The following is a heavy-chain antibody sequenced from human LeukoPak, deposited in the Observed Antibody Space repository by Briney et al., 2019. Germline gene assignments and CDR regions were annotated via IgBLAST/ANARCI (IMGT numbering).Heavy chain of an antibody. D-gene: IGHD6-6*01. J-gene: IGHJ4*02. CDR1: GFTFDDYA. CDR2: ISWASGDI. V-gene: IGHV3-9*01. CDR3: AKDFYGTSSAAFDS. Sequence: PGRSLRLSCAASGFTFDDYAMHWVRQGPGKGLEWVSGISWASGDIGYADSVKGRFTISRDNAKNSLYLQMYSLRADDTALYYCAKDFYGTSSAAFDSWGQGTLVTVSS.